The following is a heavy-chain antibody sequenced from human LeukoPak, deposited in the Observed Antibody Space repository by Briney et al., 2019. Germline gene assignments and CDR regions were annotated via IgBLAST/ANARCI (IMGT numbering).Heavy chain of an antibody. J-gene: IGHJ3*02. D-gene: IGHD3-10*01. V-gene: IGHV3-20*04. Sequence: GGSLRLSRAASGFTFDDYGMTWVRQAPGKGLEWVSGINWNGGRIDYAESVKGRFTISRDNTKNSLYLQMNSLRAEDTAFYYCARRFGELEPAFDTWGQGTMVTVSS. CDR1: GFTFDDYG. CDR3: ARRFGELEPAFDT. CDR2: INWNGGRI.